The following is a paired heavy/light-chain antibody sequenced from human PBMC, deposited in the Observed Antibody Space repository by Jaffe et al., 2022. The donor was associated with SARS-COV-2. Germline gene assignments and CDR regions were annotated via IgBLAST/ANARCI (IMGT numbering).Heavy chain of an antibody. CDR1: GLTFSNYA. V-gene: IGHV3-23*01. CDR2: ISGSGGGT. J-gene: IGHJ4*02. D-gene: IGHD3-16*01. Sequence: EVQLLESGGGLVQPGGSLRLSCVVSGLTFSNYAMSWVRQAPGKGLEWVSSISGSGGGTYYADSVKGRFTISRDNSKNTLYLQMNSLRAEDTAVYYCAKSTHPTFGGVGAYDYWGQGALVTAPS. CDR3: AKSTHPTFGGVGAYDY.
Light chain of an antibody. V-gene: IGLV3-10*01. CDR3: YSTDSSGNEGV. Sequence: SYELTQPPSVSVSPGQTARITCSGDALPKKYAYWYQQKSGQAPVLVIYEDNKRPSGIPERFSGSSSGTVATLTISGAQVEDESDYYCYSTDSSGNEGVFGGGTKLTVL. CDR2: EDN. J-gene: IGLJ2*01. CDR1: ALPKKY.